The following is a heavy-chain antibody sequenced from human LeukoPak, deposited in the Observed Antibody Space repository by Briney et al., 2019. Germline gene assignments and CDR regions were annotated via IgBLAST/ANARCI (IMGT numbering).Heavy chain of an antibody. D-gene: IGHD5-18*01. CDR1: GFTFSDYW. V-gene: IGHV3-7*01. CDR3: ARDLKTGYTYGYPLDY. Sequence: GGSLRLSCAASGFTFSDYWMSWVRQAPGKGLEWVGNINQDGSLKYYVDSVKGRFTISRDNAKNSLYLQMNSLRAEDTAVYSCARDLKTGYTYGYPLDYWGQGTLVTVSS. J-gene: IGHJ4*02. CDR2: INQDGSLK.